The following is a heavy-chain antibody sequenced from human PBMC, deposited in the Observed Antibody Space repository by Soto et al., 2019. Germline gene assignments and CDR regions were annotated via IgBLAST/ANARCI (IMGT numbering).Heavy chain of an antibody. CDR3: ARGLFLFGVVRFDP. D-gene: IGHD3-3*01. CDR1: GYTLTNYY. V-gene: IGHV1-46*01. Sequence: ASVKVSCKASGYTLTNYYMHWVRQAPGQGLEWMGIINPSVSSTSYAQKFQGRVAMTRDTSTSTVYMELSSLRSDDTAVYYCARGLFLFGVVRFDPWGQGTLVTVSS. CDR2: INPSVSST. J-gene: IGHJ5*02.